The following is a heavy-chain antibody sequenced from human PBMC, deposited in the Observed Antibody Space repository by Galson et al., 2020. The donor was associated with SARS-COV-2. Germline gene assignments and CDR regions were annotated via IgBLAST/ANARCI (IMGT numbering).Heavy chain of an antibody. Sequence: ASVKVSCKASGYTFTGYAIHWVRQAPGQRLEGMGWINAGNGNTKYSQKFQGRVTITRDTSARTAYMELSSLRSEDTAVYYCARGLLWFGELLYEPAFDIWGQGTMVTVSS. CDR1: GYTFTGYA. D-gene: IGHD3-10*01. CDR2: INAGNGNT. CDR3: ARGLLWFGELLYEPAFDI. V-gene: IGHV1-3*01. J-gene: IGHJ3*02.